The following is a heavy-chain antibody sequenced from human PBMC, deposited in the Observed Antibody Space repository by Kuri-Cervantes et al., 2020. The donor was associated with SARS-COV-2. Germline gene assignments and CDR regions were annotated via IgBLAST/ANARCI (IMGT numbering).Heavy chain of an antibody. Sequence: GESLKISCAASGFTFSSYSMNWVRQAPGKGLEWVSSISSSSSYIYYADSVKGRFTISRDNAKNSLYLQMNSLRAEDTAVYYCARDSYYGSGSYPNHYYYGMDVWGQGTTVTVSS. CDR1: GFTFSSYS. CDR2: ISSSSSYI. V-gene: IGHV3-21*01. J-gene: IGHJ6*02. D-gene: IGHD3-10*01. CDR3: ARDSYYGSGSYPNHYYYGMDV.